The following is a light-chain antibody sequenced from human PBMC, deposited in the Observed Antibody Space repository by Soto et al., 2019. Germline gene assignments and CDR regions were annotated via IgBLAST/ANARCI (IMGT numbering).Light chain of an antibody. J-gene: IGKJ2*01. CDR1: QSVSSN. Sequence: EIVMTQSPATLYVSPGERATLSCRASQSVSSNLAWYQQKPGQAPRLLIYGASTRATAIPARFSGSGSGTEFTLTVCCLQSEDFVVYYCQPYNNWPPYTFGQGTKLEIK. V-gene: IGKV3-15*01. CDR3: QPYNNWPPYT. CDR2: GAS.